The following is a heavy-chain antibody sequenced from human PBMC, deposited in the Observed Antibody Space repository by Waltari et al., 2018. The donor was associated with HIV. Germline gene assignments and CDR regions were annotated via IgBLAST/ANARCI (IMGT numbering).Heavy chain of an antibody. CDR1: GGSFSSYY. V-gene: IGHV4-59*08. Sequence: QVQLQESGPGLVKPSETLSLTCHVSGGSFSSYYWNWIRQPPGKGLEGIGHILYSGRTNYNPSLKSRVTISGDTSKKQVSLKLSSVSAADTAVYDCARQELSGYYKIYYYGMDVWGQGTTVTVSS. CDR3: ARQELSGYYKIYYYGMDV. J-gene: IGHJ6*02. D-gene: IGHD3-3*01. CDR2: ILYSGRT.